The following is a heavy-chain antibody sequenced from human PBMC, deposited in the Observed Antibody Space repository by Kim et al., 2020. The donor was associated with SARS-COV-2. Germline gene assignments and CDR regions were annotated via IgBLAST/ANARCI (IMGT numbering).Heavy chain of an antibody. CDR3: ARYGFLEWLSTPRWYFDL. CDR1: GGTFSSYA. Sequence: SVKVSCKASGGTFSSYAISWVRQAPGQGLEWMGGIIPIFGTANYAQKFQGRVTITADESTSTAYMELSSLRSEDTAVYYCARYGFLEWLSTPRWYFDLWGRGTLVTVSS. D-gene: IGHD3-3*01. J-gene: IGHJ2*01. V-gene: IGHV1-69*13. CDR2: IIPIFGTA.